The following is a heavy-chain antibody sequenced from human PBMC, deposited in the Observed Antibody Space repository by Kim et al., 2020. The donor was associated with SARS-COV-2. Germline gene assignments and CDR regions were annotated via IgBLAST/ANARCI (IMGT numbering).Heavy chain of an antibody. D-gene: IGHD3-10*01. J-gene: IGHJ4*02. V-gene: IGHV3-23*01. Sequence: SVQGRFTISRDNSKNTLYLQMNSLGAEDTAVYYCAKEGDGSGSYYGASDYWGQGTLVTVSS. CDR3: AKEGDGSGSYYGASDY.